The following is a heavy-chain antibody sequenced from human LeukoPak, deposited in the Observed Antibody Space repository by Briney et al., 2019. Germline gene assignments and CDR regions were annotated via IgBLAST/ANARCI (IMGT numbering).Heavy chain of an antibody. CDR3: ARARKGSSGYYHPLDY. V-gene: IGHV1-46*01. J-gene: IGHJ4*02. CDR2: ISPSGGST. Sequence: ASVKVSCKAPGYTFTGYWMHWVRQAPGQGPEWMGVISPSGGSTIYAQKFKGRVTLTRDMSTSTDYLELSSLRSEDTAVYYCARARKGSSGYYHPLDYWGQGTLVTVSS. D-gene: IGHD3-22*01. CDR1: GYTFTGYW.